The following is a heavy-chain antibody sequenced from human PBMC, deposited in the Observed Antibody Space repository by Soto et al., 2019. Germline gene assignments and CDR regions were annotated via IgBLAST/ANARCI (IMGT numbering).Heavy chain of an antibody. J-gene: IGHJ4*02. CDR2: INPNSGDT. CDR3: ARALATDY. CDR1: GYTFTGYY. Sequence: QVQLVQSGAEVKKPGASVKVSCKASGYTFTGYYIHWVRQAPGQGLEWMGWINPNSGDTNYAQKFQGRVTMTRDTSIRTAYKELSRVRSDDTAVYYCARALATDYWGQGTLVTVSS. V-gene: IGHV1-2*02.